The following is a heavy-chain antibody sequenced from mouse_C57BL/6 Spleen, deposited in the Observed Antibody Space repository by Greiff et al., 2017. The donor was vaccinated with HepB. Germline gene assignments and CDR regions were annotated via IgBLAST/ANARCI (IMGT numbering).Heavy chain of an antibody. J-gene: IGHJ4*01. CDR1: GFNIKDYY. V-gene: IGHV14-2*01. CDR3: SEGYYAMDY. Sequence: EVQLQQSGAELVKPGASVKLSCTASGFNIKDYYMHWVKQRTEQGLEWIGRIAPEDGETKYAPKFQSKATITAYTSSNTAYLPLSSLTSEDTAVYYCSEGYYAMDYWGQGTSVTVSS. CDR2: IAPEDGET.